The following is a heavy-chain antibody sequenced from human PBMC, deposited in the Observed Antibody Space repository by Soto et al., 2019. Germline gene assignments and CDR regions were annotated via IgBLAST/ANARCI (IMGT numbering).Heavy chain of an antibody. V-gene: IGHV1-2*02. Sequence: GKTSGSEITYNFMHCVRQKNGQGLEWMGWFNPNSGGSRFAQKFQDRVTMTGDTSISTAYMEVTSLRSADTAVYFCARGLGGDYLHFLEYLVQGARVT. CDR3: ARGLGGDYLHFLEY. D-gene: IGHD2-21*02. CDR1: GSEITYNF. J-gene: IGHJ4*02. CDR2: FNPNSGGS.